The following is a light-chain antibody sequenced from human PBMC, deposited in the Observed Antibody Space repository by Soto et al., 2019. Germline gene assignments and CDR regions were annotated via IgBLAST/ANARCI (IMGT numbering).Light chain of an antibody. J-gene: IGKJ1*01. CDR2: GAT. V-gene: IGKV3-15*01. CDR3: QQYRSWPRT. Sequence: EILLTQSPATLSVSPGETATLSCRASQNVLSDLAWDQQKPGQAPRLHVYGATTRATDAPAKFRGRGSGTEFSLTISSLQSEDSATYYCQQYRSWPRTFGQGSKVEI. CDR1: QNVLSD.